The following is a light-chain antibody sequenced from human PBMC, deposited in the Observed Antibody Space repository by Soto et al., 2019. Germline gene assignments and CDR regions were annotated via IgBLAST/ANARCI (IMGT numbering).Light chain of an antibody. CDR3: QQYGNSPWT. V-gene: IGKV3-20*01. Sequence: EIVLTQSPGTLSLSPGERATLSCRASQSISSGDLAWYQQKPGQAPRLLIFGASRRATGIPDRFGGSESGTDFTLTISRLEPEDFAVYYCQQYGNSPWTFGQGTKVEIK. J-gene: IGKJ1*01. CDR1: QSISSGD. CDR2: GAS.